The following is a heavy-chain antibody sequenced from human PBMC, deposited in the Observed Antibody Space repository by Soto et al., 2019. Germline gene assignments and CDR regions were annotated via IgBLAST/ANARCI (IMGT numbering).Heavy chain of an antibody. Sequence: QITLKESGPTLVKPTQTLTLTCTFSGFSLSTSGVGVGWIRQPPGKALEWLALIYWDDDRRYSPSLKSRLTITTDTSKNQVVLTMTNMDTVDTATYHCEHTALGGVIALFDYWGQGTLVTVSS. D-gene: IGHD3-16*02. CDR1: GFSLSTSGVG. V-gene: IGHV2-5*02. CDR3: EHTALGGVIALFDY. CDR2: IYWDDDR. J-gene: IGHJ4*02.